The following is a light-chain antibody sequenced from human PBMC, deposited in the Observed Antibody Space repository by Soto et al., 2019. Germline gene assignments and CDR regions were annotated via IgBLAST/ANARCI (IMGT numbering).Light chain of an antibody. V-gene: IGKV1-9*01. CDR2: GAS. Sequence: DIQLTQSPSFLSASVGDRVSITCRASEDISSYLAWYQRKPGKAPKVLISGASTLQSGVPSSFSGSGSGTEFTLTISSLQPEDFATYYCQQVKRSPLTLGGGTKVDIK. J-gene: IGKJ4*01. CDR1: EDISSY. CDR3: QQVKRSPLT.